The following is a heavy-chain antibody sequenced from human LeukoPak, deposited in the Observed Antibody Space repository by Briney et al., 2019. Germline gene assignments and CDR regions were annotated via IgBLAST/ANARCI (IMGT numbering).Heavy chain of an antibody. CDR2: INHSGST. Sequence: TSETLSLTCAVYGGSFSGYYWSWIRQPPGKGLEWIGEINHSGSTNYNPSLKSRVTISVDTSKNQFSLKLSSVTAADTAVYYCARGGYDWGWLPDAFDMWGQGTMVTVSS. CDR1: GGSFSGYY. CDR3: ARGGYDWGWLPDAFDM. D-gene: IGHD5-12*01. J-gene: IGHJ3*02. V-gene: IGHV4-34*01.